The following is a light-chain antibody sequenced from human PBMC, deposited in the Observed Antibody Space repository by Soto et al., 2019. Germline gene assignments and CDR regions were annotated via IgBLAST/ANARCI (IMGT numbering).Light chain of an antibody. J-gene: IGKJ3*01. Sequence: EIVLTQSPGTLSLSPGERATLSCRASQSVSSSYLAWYQQKPGQAPRLLIYGASSRATGIPDRFSGSGSGTDFTLTISRLEPEDLAVYYCHQFGSSPLCTFGPGTKVDVK. CDR3: HQFGSSPLCT. CDR1: QSVSSSY. CDR2: GAS. V-gene: IGKV3-20*01.